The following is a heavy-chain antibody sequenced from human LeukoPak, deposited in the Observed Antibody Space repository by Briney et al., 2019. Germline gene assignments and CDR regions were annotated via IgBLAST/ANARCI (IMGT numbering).Heavy chain of an antibody. CDR3: ARVRYSYGFGSFGY. D-gene: IGHD5-18*01. Sequence: GGPLRLSCAASGFTFSSYWMSWVRQAPGKGREWVANIKQDGSEKYYVDSVKGRFTISKDNAKNSLYLQMNSLRAEDTAVYYCARVRYSYGFGSFGYWGQGTLVTVSS. CDR1: GFTFSSYW. CDR2: IKQDGSEK. V-gene: IGHV3-7*01. J-gene: IGHJ4*02.